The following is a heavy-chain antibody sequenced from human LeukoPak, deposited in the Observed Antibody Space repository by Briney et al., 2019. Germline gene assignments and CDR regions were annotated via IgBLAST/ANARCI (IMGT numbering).Heavy chain of an antibody. CDR3: AKDIGIRTYYSYGMDV. V-gene: IGHV3-9*01. Sequence: PGRSLRLSCAASGFTFDDYALHWVRHTPGEGLEWVSGITWNSGKIDYADSVKGRFTISRDNAKNSLYLQMNSLRAEDTALYCCAKDIGIRTYYSYGMDVWGQGTTVTVSS. D-gene: IGHD2/OR15-2a*01. J-gene: IGHJ6*02. CDR2: ITWNSGKI. CDR1: GFTFDDYA.